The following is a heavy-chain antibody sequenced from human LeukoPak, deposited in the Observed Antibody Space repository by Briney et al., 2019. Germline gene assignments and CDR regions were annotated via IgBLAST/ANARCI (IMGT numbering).Heavy chain of an antibody. CDR1: GFTFSSYW. CDR3: ARDPYSGGYGDYYYYYMDL. J-gene: IGHJ6*03. V-gene: IGHV3-21*01. Sequence: GGSLRLSCAASGFTFSSYWMSWVRQAPGKGLEWVSSITSSSSYIYYADSVKGRFTISRANAKTSLYLQMNSLRAEDTAVYYCARDPYSGGYGDYYYYYMDLWGQGTTVTISS. CDR2: ITSSSSYI. D-gene: IGHD1-26*01.